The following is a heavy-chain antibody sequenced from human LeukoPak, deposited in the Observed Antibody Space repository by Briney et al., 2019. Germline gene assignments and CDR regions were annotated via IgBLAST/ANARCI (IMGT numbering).Heavy chain of an antibody. J-gene: IGHJ6*03. Sequence: GASVKVSCKASGYTFTGYYMHWVRQAPGQGLEWMGWINPNSGGTNYAQKFQGRVTMTRDTSISTAYMELSRLRSDDTAVYYCARGGTMVRENYYYYYMDVWGKGTTVTVSS. CDR2: INPNSGGT. V-gene: IGHV1-2*02. CDR3: ARGGTMVRENYYYYYMDV. CDR1: GYTFTGYY. D-gene: IGHD3-10*01.